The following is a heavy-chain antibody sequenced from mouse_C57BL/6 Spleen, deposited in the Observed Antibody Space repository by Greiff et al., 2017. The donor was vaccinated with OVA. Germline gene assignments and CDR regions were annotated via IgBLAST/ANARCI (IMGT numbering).Heavy chain of an antibody. D-gene: IGHD4-1*01. CDR3: ASRFLLTGLDD. J-gene: IGHJ2*01. V-gene: IGHV1-82*01. CDR1: GYAFSSSW. Sequence: VKLMESGPELVKPGASVKISCKASGYAFSSSWMNWVKQRPGKGLEWIGRIYPGDGDTNYNGKFKGKATLTADKSSSTAYMQLSSLTSEDSAVYFCASRFLLTGLDDWGQGTTLTVSS. CDR2: IYPGDGDT.